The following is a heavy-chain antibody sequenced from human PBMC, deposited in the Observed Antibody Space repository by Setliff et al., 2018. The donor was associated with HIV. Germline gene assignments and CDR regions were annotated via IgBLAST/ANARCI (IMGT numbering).Heavy chain of an antibody. D-gene: IGHD3-16*01. CDR3: ARVGVLRLGEFGAFDI. Sequence: VASVKVSCKASGGTFSSYAINWVRQAPGQGLEWMGGIIPIFGTTNFAQKFQGRVTITADESTSTAYMELSSLRSEDTAVYYCARVGVLRLGEFGAFDIWGQGTMVTVSS. CDR2: IIPIFGTT. J-gene: IGHJ3*02. V-gene: IGHV1-69*13. CDR1: GGTFSSYA.